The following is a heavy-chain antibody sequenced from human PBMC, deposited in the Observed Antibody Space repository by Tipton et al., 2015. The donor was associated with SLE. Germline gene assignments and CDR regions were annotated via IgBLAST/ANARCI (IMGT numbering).Heavy chain of an antibody. D-gene: IGHD3-22*01. V-gene: IGHV1-2*02. CDR3: VTQYFYDITVTQGAVDI. Sequence: QLVQSGPEVKKPGASVKVSCKASGYTFTDYYINWVRQAPGQGLEWMGWINPKSGGTTYAQHFQGRVTMTKDTSICTVYGDLSSLRYDGTAIYYCVTQYFYDITVTQGAVDIWGQGTIDTVSS. J-gene: IGHJ3*02. CDR2: INPKSGGT. CDR1: GYTFTDYY.